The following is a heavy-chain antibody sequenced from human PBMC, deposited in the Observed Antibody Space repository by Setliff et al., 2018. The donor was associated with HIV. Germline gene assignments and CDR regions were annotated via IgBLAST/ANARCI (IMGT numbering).Heavy chain of an antibody. CDR2: ISSTGTYI. J-gene: IGHJ6*02. CDR3: ARILSSRGIIEAYYYAMDV. V-gene: IGHV3-21*01. Sequence: LRLSCAASGFNFSSHTMNWIRQAPGKGLEWVSSISSTGTYIYYADSMKGRFTISRDNAKNSLYLQMNSLRADDTAVYFCARILSSRGIIEAYYYAMDVWGQGTTVTVSS. CDR1: GFNFSSHT. D-gene: IGHD3-10*01.